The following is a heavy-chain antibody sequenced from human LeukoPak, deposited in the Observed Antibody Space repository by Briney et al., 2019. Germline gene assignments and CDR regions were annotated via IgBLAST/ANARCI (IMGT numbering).Heavy chain of an antibody. CDR2: IHHSGGS. D-gene: IGHD3-10*01. CDR3: ARGGNRFGGFYFDY. J-gene: IGHJ4*02. CDR1: ADSLSSGGHY. V-gene: IGHV4-31*03. Sequence: MPSQTLSLTCTVSADSLSSGGHYWAWIRQFPGKGLESIGFIHHSGGSRHNPSLKDRVAISVDTSRKQFALKLSSVTAADTAMYYCARGGNRFGGFYFDYWGQGIQVIVSS.